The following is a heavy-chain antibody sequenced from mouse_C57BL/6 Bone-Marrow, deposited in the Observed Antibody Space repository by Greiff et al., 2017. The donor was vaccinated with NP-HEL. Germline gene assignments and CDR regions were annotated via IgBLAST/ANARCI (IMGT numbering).Heavy chain of an antibody. D-gene: IGHD2-4*01. CDR2: IHPNSGST. CDR3: SYDYEGDY. J-gene: IGHJ2*01. V-gene: IGHV1-64*01. Sequence: VKLQQPGAELVKPGASVKLSCKASGYTFTSYWMHWVKQRPGQGLEWIGMIHPNSGSTNYNEKFKSKATLTVDKSSSTAYMQLSSLTSEDSAVYYCSYDYEGDYWGQGTTLTVSS. CDR1: GYTFTSYW.